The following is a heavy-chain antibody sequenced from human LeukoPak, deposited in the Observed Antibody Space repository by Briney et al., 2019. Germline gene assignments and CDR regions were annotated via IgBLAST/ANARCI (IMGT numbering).Heavy chain of an antibody. J-gene: IGHJ4*02. D-gene: IGHD2-15*01. CDR1: GGSISYYY. CDR2: IYYSGTT. V-gene: IGHV4-59*08. Sequence: SETLSLTCTVSGGSISYYYWSWIRQSPGKGLEWIGYIYYSGTTNYNPSLKSRVTISADTSKNQFSLKLSSVTAADTAVYYCARHCSGGSWPDFFDYWGQGTLVTVSS. CDR3: ARHCSGGSWPDFFDY.